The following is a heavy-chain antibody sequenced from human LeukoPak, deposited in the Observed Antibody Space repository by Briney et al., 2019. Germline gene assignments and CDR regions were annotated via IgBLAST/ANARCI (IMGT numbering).Heavy chain of an antibody. J-gene: IGHJ4*02. Sequence: SETLSLTCSVSGGSIGRSSYYWGWTRQPPGKGLEWIGSIYYSGDTYYNPSLKSRVTISVDTSRNQLSLKLGSVTAADTAIYYCARHGSITTGAFTYWGQGTLVTVSS. V-gene: IGHV4-39*01. D-gene: IGHD1-26*01. CDR2: IYYSGDT. CDR1: GGSIGRSSYY. CDR3: ARHGSITTGAFTY.